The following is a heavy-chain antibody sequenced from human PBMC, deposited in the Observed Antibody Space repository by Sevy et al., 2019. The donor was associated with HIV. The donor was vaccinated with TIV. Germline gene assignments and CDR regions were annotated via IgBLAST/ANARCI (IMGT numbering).Heavy chain of an antibody. CDR1: GFTFNNNA. Sequence: GGSLRLSCVASGFTFNNNAMSWIRQAPGKGLEWVSSVSNTGASTYYADSVKGRLTISRDNSKNTLYLQMNSLRAEDTAVYYCARDGRYSDVWGKGTTVTVSS. V-gene: IGHV3-23*01. J-gene: IGHJ6*04. CDR2: VSNTGAST. D-gene: IGHD2-21*01. CDR3: ARDGRYSDV.